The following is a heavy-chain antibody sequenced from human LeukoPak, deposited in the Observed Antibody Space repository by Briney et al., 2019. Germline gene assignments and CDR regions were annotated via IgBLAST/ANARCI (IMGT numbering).Heavy chain of an antibody. V-gene: IGHV1-69*05. CDR2: IIPIFGTA. CDR3: ARDGSGYYGYFDL. J-gene: IGHJ2*01. Sequence: SVKVSCKASGGTFTSYAISWVRQAPGQGLEWMGGIIPIFGTANYAQKFQGRVTITTEESTSTAYMELSSLRSEDTAVYYCARDGSGYYGYFDLWGRGTLVTVSS. CDR1: GGTFTSYA. D-gene: IGHD3-3*01.